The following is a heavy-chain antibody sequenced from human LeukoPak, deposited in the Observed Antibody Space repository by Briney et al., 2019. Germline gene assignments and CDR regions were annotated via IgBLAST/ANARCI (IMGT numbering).Heavy chain of an antibody. CDR1: GFTFSSYA. CDR2: INNNGDMT. CDR3: ARGPFDYVWGSNYDY. D-gene: IGHD3-16*01. Sequence: GGSLRLSCVASGFTFSSYAMYWVRLAPGKGLEYVSGINNNGDMTYYANSMKDRFTISRDNSKNTLYLQMGSLTIEDMAVYYCARGPFDYVWGSNYDYWGQGTLVTVSS. J-gene: IGHJ4*02. V-gene: IGHV3-64*01.